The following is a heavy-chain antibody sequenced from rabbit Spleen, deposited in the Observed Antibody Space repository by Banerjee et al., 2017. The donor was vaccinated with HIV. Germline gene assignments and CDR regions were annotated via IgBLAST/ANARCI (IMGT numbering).Heavy chain of an antibody. J-gene: IGHJ6*01. D-gene: IGHD1-1*01. CDR2: IDSGSSGFT. V-gene: IGHV1S40*01. Sequence: QSLEESGGDLVKPGASLTLTCTASGVSFSFNSYMCWVRQAPGKGLEWIACIDSGSSGFTYFASWAKGRFTISKTSSTTVTLQMTSLTAADTATYFCARDTSSSFSSYGMDLWGPGTLVTVS. CDR1: GVSFSFNSY. CDR3: ARDTSSSFSSYGMDL.